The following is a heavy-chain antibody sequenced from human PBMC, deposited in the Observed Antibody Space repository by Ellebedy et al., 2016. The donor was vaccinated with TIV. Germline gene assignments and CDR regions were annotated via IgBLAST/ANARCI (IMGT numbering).Heavy chain of an antibody. D-gene: IGHD6-13*01. CDR3: ASDRDSSSWYFGGYYYYGMDV. CDR2: LLPILGIA. V-gene: IGHV1-69*04. J-gene: IGHJ6*02. CDR1: GGTFSSYA. Sequence: AASVKVSCKASGGTFSSYAISWVRQPPGQGLEWMGRLLPILGIANYAQKFQGRVTITADKSTGTAYMELSSLRSEDTAVYYCASDRDSSSWYFGGYYYYGMDVWGQGTTVTVSS.